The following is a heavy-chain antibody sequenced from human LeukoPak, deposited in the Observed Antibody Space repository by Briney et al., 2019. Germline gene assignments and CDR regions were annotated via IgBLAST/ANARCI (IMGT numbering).Heavy chain of an antibody. Sequence: SQTLSLTCAVYGGSFSGYYWSWIRQPPGNGLEWIGEINHSGSTNYNPSLKSRATISVDTSKNQFSLKLSSVTAADTAVYYCARGLGYDYVWGSYRPGFDYWGQGTLVTVSS. V-gene: IGHV4-34*01. CDR2: INHSGST. J-gene: IGHJ4*02. D-gene: IGHD3-16*02. CDR1: GGSFSGYY. CDR3: ARGLGYDYVWGSYRPGFDY.